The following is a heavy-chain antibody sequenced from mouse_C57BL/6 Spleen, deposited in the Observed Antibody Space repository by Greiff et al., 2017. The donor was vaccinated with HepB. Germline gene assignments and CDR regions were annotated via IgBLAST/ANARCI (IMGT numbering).Heavy chain of an antibody. CDR2: IDPEDGDT. D-gene: IGHD2-5*01. V-gene: IGHV14-1*01. CDR3: TLYSNKGYFEV. CDR1: GFNIKDYY. J-gene: IGHJ1*03. Sequence: EVQLQQSGAELVRPGASVKLSCTASGFNIKDYYMHWVKQRPEQGLEWIGRIDPEDGDTEYAPKFQGKATMTADTSSNTAYLQLSSLTSEDTAVYYCTLYSNKGYFEVGAQGPRSPSPQ.